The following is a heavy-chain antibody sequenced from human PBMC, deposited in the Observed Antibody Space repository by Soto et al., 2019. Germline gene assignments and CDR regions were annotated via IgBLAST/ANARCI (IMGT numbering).Heavy chain of an antibody. CDR1: GFNFSDYY. J-gene: IGHJ4*02. V-gene: IGHV3-11*01. CDR2: IGSSGRTI. CDR3: ASGGSLAPEY. Sequence: QVQLVESGGGLVKPGESLRLSCAASGFNFSDYYMTWIRQAPGKGLEWVSSIGSSGRTIYYADSVKGRFTISRDNDKKSVILQISSLSVEDTSGYYCASGGSLAPEYWGQGTLVTVAS. D-gene: IGHD3-16*01.